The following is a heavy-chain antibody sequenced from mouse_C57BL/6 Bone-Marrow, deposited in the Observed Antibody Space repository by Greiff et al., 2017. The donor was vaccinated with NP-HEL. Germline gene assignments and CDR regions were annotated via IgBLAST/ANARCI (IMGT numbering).Heavy chain of an antibody. CDR1: GYAFTNYL. Sequence: QVQLQQSGAELVRPGTSVKVSCKASGYAFTNYLIEWVKQRPGQGLEWIGVINPGSGGTNYNEKFKGKATLTADKSSSTAYMQLSSLTSEDSAVYFCARNYYGSSHYYAMDYRGQGTSVTVSS. J-gene: IGHJ4*01. CDR3: ARNYYGSSHYYAMDY. CDR2: INPGSGGT. D-gene: IGHD1-1*01. V-gene: IGHV1-54*01.